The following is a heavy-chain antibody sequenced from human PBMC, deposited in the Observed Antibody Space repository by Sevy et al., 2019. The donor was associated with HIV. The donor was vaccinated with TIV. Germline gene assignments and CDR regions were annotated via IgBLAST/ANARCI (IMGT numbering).Heavy chain of an antibody. CDR3: AKDRVSGTYYTGDFDY. CDR2: ISASAGST. CDR1: GFTFSTYA. D-gene: IGHD3-10*01. J-gene: IGHJ4*02. Sequence: QLGGSLRLSCAASGFTFSTYAMTWVRQAPGKGLEWVSVISASAGSTYYSDSVKGRFTISRDNSKNTLYLQMNSLRAEDTAVYYCAKDRVSGTYYTGDFDYWGQGTLVTVSS. V-gene: IGHV3-23*01.